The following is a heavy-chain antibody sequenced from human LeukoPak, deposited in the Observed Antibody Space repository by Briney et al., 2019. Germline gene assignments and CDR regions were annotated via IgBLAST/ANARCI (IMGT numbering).Heavy chain of an antibody. CDR2: INPSGGST. J-gene: IGHJ4*02. V-gene: IGHV1-46*01. Sequence: ASVKVSCKASGYTFTSYYMHWVRQAPGQGLEWMGIINPSGGSTSYAQKFQGRVTMTRDMSTSTVYMQLSSLRSEDTAVYYCARGGHGTSVAVAGTGDFWGQGTLVTVSS. CDR1: GYTFTSYY. D-gene: IGHD6-19*01. CDR3: ARGGHGTSVAVAGTGDF.